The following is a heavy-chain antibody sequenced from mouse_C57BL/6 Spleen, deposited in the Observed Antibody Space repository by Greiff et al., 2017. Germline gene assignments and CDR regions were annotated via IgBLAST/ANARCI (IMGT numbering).Heavy chain of an antibody. J-gene: IGHJ1*03. Sequence: VKLQESGAELVRPGTSVKMSCKASGYTFTNYWIGWAKQRPGHGLEWIGDIYPGGGYTNYNEKFKGKATLTADKSSSTAYMQFSSLTSEDSAIYYCARGGYYYGSSYWYFDVWGTGTTVTVSS. V-gene: IGHV1-63*01. CDR1: GYTFTNYW. D-gene: IGHD1-1*01. CDR3: ARGGYYYGSSYWYFDV. CDR2: IYPGGGYT.